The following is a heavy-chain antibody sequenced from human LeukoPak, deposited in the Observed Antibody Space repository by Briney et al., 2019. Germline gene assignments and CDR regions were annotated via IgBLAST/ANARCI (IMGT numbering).Heavy chain of an antibody. CDR3: ARGWGGHGRSWGALDF. V-gene: IGHV3-13*01. Sequence: GGSLRLSCAASGFNFKNYDFHWVRQAAGKRLEWVSGIGTVTDTFYLDSVEGRFTISRENAKNSCYLQMNGLRAGDTAVYYCARGWGGHGRSWGALDFWGQGILVTVSS. D-gene: IGHD3-16*01. CDR1: GFNFKNYD. CDR2: IGTVTDT. J-gene: IGHJ4*02.